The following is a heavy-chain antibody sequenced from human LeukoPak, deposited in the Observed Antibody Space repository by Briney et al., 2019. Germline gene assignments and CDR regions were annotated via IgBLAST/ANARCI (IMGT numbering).Heavy chain of an antibody. CDR2: ISAYNGNT. Sequence: ASVKVSCKASGYTLTSYGISWVRQAPGQGLEWMGWISAYNGNTNYAQKLQGRVTMTRNTSINTAYMALSSLTSDDTAVYYCARAEWLVVGYYYYMDVWGKGTTVTVSS. J-gene: IGHJ6*03. V-gene: IGHV1-18*01. D-gene: IGHD6-19*01. CDR3: ARAEWLVVGYYYYMDV. CDR1: GYTLTSYG.